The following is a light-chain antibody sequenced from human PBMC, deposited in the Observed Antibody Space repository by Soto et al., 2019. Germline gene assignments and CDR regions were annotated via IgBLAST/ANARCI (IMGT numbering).Light chain of an antibody. Sequence: DIQMTHSPSSVAASVWDAVAISSRASQGIGGWLAWYQQKPGKAPKLLIYTASSLQSGVPSRFSGSGSGTDFTLTISSLQPEDFATYYCLQDYNYPITFGQGTRLEIK. V-gene: IGKV1-12*01. CDR3: LQDYNYPIT. CDR2: TAS. CDR1: QGIGGW. J-gene: IGKJ5*01.